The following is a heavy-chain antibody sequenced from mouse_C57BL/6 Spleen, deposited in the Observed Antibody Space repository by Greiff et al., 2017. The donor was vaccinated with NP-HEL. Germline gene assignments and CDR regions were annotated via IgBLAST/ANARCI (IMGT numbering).Heavy chain of an antibody. CDR3: AKLGNYFDY. Sequence: QVQLQQSGAELMKPGASVKLSCKATGYTFTGYGIEWVKQRPGHGLEWIGEILPGSGSTNYNEKFKGNATFTADTSSNTAYLQLSSLTTEDSASSDCAKLGNYFDYWGQGTTLTVSS. J-gene: IGHJ2*01. CDR2: ILPGSGST. D-gene: IGHD4-1*01. V-gene: IGHV1-9*01. CDR1: GYTFTGYG.